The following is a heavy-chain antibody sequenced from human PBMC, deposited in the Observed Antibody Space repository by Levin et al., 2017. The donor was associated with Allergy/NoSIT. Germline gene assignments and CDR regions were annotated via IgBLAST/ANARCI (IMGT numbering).Heavy chain of an antibody. Sequence: RGESLKISCAASGFTFSSYWMHWVRQAPGKGPVWVSRISADGSSTTYTDSVKGRFTISRDNAQNTLYLQVNSLRAEDTAVYYCARDLGRSGYNWGRGTLVTVSS. CDR2: ISADGSST. J-gene: IGHJ4*02. CDR3: ARDLGRSGYN. D-gene: IGHD5-24*01. CDR1: GFTFSSYW. V-gene: IGHV3-74*01.